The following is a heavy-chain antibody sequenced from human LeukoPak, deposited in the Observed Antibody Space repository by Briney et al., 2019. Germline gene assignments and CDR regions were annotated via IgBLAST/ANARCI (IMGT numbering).Heavy chain of an antibody. CDR1: GGSISSSNW. D-gene: IGHD3-16*01. V-gene: IGHV4-4*02. J-gene: IGHJ4*02. CDR3: ARDRITFGGVYRYFDY. Sequence: PSETLSLTCAVSGGSISSSNWWSWVRQPPGKGLEWIGEIYHSGSTNYNPSLKSRVTISVDTSKNQFSLKLSSVTAADTAVYYCARDRITFGGVYRYFDYWGQGTLVTVSS. CDR2: IYHSGST.